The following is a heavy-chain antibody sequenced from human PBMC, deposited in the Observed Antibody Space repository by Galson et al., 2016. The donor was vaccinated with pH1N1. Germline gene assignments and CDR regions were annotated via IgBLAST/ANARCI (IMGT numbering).Heavy chain of an antibody. CDR2: INPSGGET. J-gene: IGHJ4*02. Sequence: SVKVSCKASGYTFPNYFMHWVRQAPGQGLEWMGVINPSGGETTYAQKFQGRVTMTRDRSTSTVYMELSSLRSGDTAVYYCARRIATANSCVFDYWGQGTLVSVTS. CDR3: ARRIATANSCVFDY. V-gene: IGHV1-46*01. CDR1: GYTFPNYF. D-gene: IGHD2-15*01.